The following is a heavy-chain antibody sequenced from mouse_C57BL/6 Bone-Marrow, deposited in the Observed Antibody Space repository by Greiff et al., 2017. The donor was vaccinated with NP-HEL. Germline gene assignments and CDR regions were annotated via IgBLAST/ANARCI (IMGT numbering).Heavy chain of an antibody. CDR1: GYTFTDYN. Sequence: VQLQQSGPELVKPGASVKIPCKASGYTFTDYNMDWVKQSHGKSLEWIGDINPNNGGTIYNQKFKGKATLTVDKSSSTAYMELRSLTSEDTAVYYCALYYYGSSHWYFDVWGTGTTVTVSS. J-gene: IGHJ1*03. V-gene: IGHV1-18*01. CDR2: INPNNGGT. D-gene: IGHD1-1*01. CDR3: ALYYYGSSHWYFDV.